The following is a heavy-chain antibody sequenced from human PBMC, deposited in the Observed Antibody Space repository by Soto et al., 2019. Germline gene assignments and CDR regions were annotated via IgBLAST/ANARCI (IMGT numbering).Heavy chain of an antibody. J-gene: IGHJ6*02. CDR3: ARDPHGMDV. V-gene: IGHV3-48*02. CDR2: ISSSSTTI. Sequence: GGSLRLSCAASGFAFSGYSMNWVCQAPGKGLEWLSYISSSSTTIYYVDSVRGRFTISRDNGKYSLYLQMNSLRDEDTAVYFCARDPHGMDVWGQGTTVTVSS. CDR1: GFAFSGYS.